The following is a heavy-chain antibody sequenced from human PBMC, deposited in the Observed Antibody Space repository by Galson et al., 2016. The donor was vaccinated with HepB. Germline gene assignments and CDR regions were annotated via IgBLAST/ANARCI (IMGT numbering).Heavy chain of an antibody. CDR2: IRSKANSYAT. D-gene: IGHD1-26*01. CDR3: TRPWVGSYYGPYPD. V-gene: IGHV3-73*01. CDR1: GFTFSGSA. J-gene: IGHJ4*02. Sequence: SLRLSCAASGFTFSGSAMHWVRQASGKGLEWVGRIRSKANSYATAYAASVKGRFIISRDDSKNTAYLQMNSLKTEDTAVYYCTRPWVGSYYGPYPDWGQGTLVTVSS.